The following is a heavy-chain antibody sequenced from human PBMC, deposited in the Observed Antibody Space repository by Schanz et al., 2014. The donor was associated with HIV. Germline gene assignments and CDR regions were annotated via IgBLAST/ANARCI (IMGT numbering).Heavy chain of an antibody. CDR2: INSDGSNT. Sequence: VQLVESGGGVVQPGGSLRLSCAASGFTFSSYWMHWVRQAPGKGLVWVSRINSDGSNTNYADSVKGRFTISRDSSKNTLYLQMNSLRAEDTAVYYCARGSGPYYYYYGMDVWGQGTTVTVS. CDR3: ARGSGPYYYYYGMDV. CDR1: GFTFSSYW. D-gene: IGHD3-10*01. V-gene: IGHV3-74*02. J-gene: IGHJ6*02.